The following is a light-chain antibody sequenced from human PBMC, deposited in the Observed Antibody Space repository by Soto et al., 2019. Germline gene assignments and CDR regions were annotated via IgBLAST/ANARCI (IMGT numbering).Light chain of an antibody. CDR1: QSISSW. CDR3: QQYNSYSWT. V-gene: IGKV1-5*01. CDR2: DVS. Sequence: DIQMTQSPSTLSASVGDRVTITCRASQSISSWLAWYHQKPGKDPKLLIYDVSSLESGVPSRFSGSGSGTEFTLTISSLQPDDFASYYCQQYNSYSWTFGQGTKVDIK. J-gene: IGKJ1*01.